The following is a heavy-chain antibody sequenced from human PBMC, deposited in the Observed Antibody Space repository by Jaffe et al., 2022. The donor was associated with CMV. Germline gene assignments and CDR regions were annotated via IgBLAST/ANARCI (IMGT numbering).Heavy chain of an antibody. Sequence: QVQLVESGGGLVKPGGSLRLSCAASGFTFSDYYMSWIRQAPGKGLEWVSYISSSSSYTNYADSVKGRFTISRDNAKNSLYLQMNSLRAEDTAVYYCAREDRSGYPDYWGQGTLVTVSS. D-gene: IGHD3-22*01. CDR3: AREDRSGYPDY. V-gene: IGHV3-11*06. CDR2: ISSSSSYT. J-gene: IGHJ4*02. CDR1: GFTFSDYY.